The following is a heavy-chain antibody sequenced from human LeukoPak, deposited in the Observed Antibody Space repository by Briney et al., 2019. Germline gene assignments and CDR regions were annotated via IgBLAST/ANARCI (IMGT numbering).Heavy chain of an antibody. Sequence: SETLSLTCTVSGGSISSSSYYWGWIRQPPGKGLEWIGSIYYSGSTYYNPSLKSRVTISVDTSKNQFSLKLSSVTAADTAVYYCVRHADWGRSGYYLFDYWGQGTLVTVSS. CDR1: GGSISSSSYY. J-gene: IGHJ4*02. V-gene: IGHV4-39*01. D-gene: IGHD3-22*01. CDR2: IYYSGST. CDR3: VRHADWGRSGYYLFDY.